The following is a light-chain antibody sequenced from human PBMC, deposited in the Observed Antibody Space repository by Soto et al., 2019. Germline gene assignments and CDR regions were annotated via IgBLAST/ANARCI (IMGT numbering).Light chain of an antibody. CDR2: EVT. CDR3: SSHRSGSTRV. J-gene: IGLJ1*01. Sequence: QSVLTQPASVSGSPGQSIAISCTGTSGDVGGYDYVSWYQQHPDKAPKLMIYEVTKRPSWVSNRFSGSKSGNTASLTISGLQPEDEADYYCSSHRSGSTRVFGRGTKVTVL. V-gene: IGLV2-14*01. CDR1: SGDVGGYDY.